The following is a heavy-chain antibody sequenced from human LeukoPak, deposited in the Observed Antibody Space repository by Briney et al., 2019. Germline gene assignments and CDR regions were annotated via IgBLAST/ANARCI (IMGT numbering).Heavy chain of an antibody. D-gene: IGHD2-21*02. CDR3: AKGISEMVVTAIRSLGAFDI. Sequence: LSGGSLRLSCAGSGFTFGSYSINWVRHAPGKGLEWVSGISWNSGSIGYADSVKGRFTISRDNAKNSLYLQMNSLRAEDTALYYCAKGISEMVVTAIRSLGAFDIWGQGTMVTVSS. V-gene: IGHV3-9*01. J-gene: IGHJ3*02. CDR2: ISWNSGSI. CDR1: GFTFGSYS.